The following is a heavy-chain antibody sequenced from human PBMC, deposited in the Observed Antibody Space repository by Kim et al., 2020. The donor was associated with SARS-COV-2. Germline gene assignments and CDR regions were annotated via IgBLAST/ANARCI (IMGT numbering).Heavy chain of an antibody. V-gene: IGHV7-4-1*02. D-gene: IGHD3-9*01. CDR3: ARVAPGLRYFGSFDY. J-gene: IGHJ4*02. Sequence: QGFTGRFVFSLDTSVSTAYLQISSLKAEDTAVYYCARVAPGLRYFGSFDYWGQGTLVTVSS.